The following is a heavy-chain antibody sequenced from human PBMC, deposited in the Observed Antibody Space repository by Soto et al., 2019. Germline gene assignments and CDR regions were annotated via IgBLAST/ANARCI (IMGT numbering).Heavy chain of an antibody. CDR3: ASDRLVGEAADGDY. J-gene: IGHJ4*02. CDR1: GGTFSSYT. D-gene: IGHD6-13*01. V-gene: IGHV1-69*02. CDR2: IIPILGIA. Sequence: QVRLVQSGAEVKKPGSSVKVSCKASGGTFSSYTISWVRQAPGQGLEWMGRIIPILGIANYAQKFQGRVTSTADKATSATYMEPSNLTSEDTAGYYCASDRLVGEAADGDYWGQGPLVTLSS.